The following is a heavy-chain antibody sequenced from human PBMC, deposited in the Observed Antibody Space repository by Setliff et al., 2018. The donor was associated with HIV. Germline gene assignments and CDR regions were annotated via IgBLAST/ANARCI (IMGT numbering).Heavy chain of an antibody. V-gene: IGHV4-4*09. J-gene: IGHJ4*02. CDR2: IYTSGST. Sequence: SETLSLTCTVSGGSISSFCWSWIRQPPGKGLEWIGYIYTSGSTNYNPSLKSRVAISVDTSKNQFSLKLRSVTAADTAVYYCEVAGQWGQGTLVTVSS. CDR3: EVAGQ. CDR1: GGSISSFC. D-gene: IGHD6-19*01.